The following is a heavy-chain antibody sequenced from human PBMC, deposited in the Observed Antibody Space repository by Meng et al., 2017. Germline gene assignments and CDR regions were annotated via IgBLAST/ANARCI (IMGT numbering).Heavy chain of an antibody. CDR2: INHSGST. V-gene: IGHV4-34*01. D-gene: IGHD3-16*02. CDR1: GGSFSGYY. CDR3: ARAYTITFGGVIVTPYYFDY. Sequence: SQTLSLTCAVYGGSFSGYYLSWIRQPPGKGLEWIGEINHSGSTNYNPSLKSRVTISVDTSKNQFSLKLSSVTAADTAVYYCARAYTITFGGVIVTPYYFDYWGQGTLVTVSS. J-gene: IGHJ4*02.